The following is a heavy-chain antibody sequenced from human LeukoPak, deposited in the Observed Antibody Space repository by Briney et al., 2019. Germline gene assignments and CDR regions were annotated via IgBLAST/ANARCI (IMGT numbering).Heavy chain of an antibody. D-gene: IGHD6-13*01. V-gene: IGHV1-69*05. J-gene: IGHJ6*03. Sequence: GASVKVSCKASGGTFGSYAISWVRQAPGQGLEWMGGIIPIFGTANYAQKFQGRVTITTDESTSTAYMELSSLRSEDTAVYYCASVNLIAAAGNYYYYYMDVWGKGTTVTVSS. CDR3: ASVNLIAAAGNYYYYYMDV. CDR2: IIPIFGTA. CDR1: GGTFGSYA.